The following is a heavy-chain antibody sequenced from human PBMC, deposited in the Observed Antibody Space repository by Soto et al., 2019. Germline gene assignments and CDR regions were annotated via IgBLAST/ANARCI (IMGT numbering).Heavy chain of an antibody. CDR1: GCSVTSYEYY. J-gene: IGHJ4*02. CDR3: ATESGSTSGYFDH. CDR2: ISNSGST. Sequence: TLSLACSFSGCSVTSYEYYWTWIRQSPGKGLEWIGYISNSGSTGYNPSLKTRLSMSVDRSKNQFTLRLTSVPAADTAVYFCATESGSTSGYFDHWGQGTQVTVS. D-gene: IGHD1-26*01. V-gene: IGHV4-30-4*01.